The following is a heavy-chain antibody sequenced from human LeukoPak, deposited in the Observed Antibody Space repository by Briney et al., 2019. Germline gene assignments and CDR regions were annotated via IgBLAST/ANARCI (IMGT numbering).Heavy chain of an antibody. CDR1: GFTFDDYD. CDR2: INWNGGST. V-gene: IGHV3-20*04. CDR3: ARGGYGSGSSGY. D-gene: IGHD3-10*01. Sequence: PGGSLRLSCAASGFTFDDYDMSWFRQAPGKGLEWVSGINWNGGSTGYADSVKGRFTISRDNAKDSLYLQMNSLRAEDTALYYCARGGYGSGSSGYWGQGTLVTVSS. J-gene: IGHJ4*02.